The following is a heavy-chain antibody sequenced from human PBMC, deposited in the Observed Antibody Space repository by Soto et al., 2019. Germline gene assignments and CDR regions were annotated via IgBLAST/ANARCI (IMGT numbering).Heavy chain of an antibody. CDR1: GFTFSDYY. CDR3: ARDTDYIWGSYRYISY. D-gene: IGHD3-16*02. J-gene: IGHJ4*02. Sequence: GGSLRLSCAASGFTFSDYYMSWIRQAPGKGLEWVSYISSSGSTIYYADSVKGRFTISRDNAKNSLYLQMNSLRAEDTAVYYCARDTDYIWGSYRYISYWGQGTLVTVSS. V-gene: IGHV3-11*01. CDR2: ISSSGSTI.